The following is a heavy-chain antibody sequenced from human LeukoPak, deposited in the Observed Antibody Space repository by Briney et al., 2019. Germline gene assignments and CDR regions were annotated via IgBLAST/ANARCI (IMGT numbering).Heavy chain of an antibody. Sequence: SETLSLTCTVSGASISSFYWSWIRQPAGKGVEWIGRLYNGGDTNYSPSLRSRVTIPVDTSKNQFSLKLNSVTAADTAVYYCARGVEASGVGFYAFDIWGQGTVVTVSS. D-gene: IGHD6-13*01. CDR3: ARGVEASGVGFYAFDI. CDR1: GASISSFY. CDR2: LYNGGDT. V-gene: IGHV4-4*07. J-gene: IGHJ3*02.